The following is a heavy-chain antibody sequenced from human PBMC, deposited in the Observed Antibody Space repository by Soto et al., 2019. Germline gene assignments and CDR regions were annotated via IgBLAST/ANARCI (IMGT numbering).Heavy chain of an antibody. CDR3: AGVSRWDYGDYVVPYFQH. CDR1: GGSISSGNYY. Sequence: QVLLQESGPGLVMPSQTLSLTCTVSGGSISSGNYYWGWIRQHPGKGLEWIGYIYYSGSTYYTPSLNSRVTRSVGTSTNRFSPKLSSVTAAATAVYYCAGVSRWDYGDYVVPYFQHWGQGTMVTVSA. J-gene: IGHJ1*01. D-gene: IGHD4-17*01. CDR2: IYYSGST. V-gene: IGHV4-31*03.